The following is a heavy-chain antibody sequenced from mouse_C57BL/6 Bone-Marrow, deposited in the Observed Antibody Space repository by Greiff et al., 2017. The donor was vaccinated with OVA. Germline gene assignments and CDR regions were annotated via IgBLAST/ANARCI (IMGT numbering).Heavy chain of an antibody. Sequence: QVQLQQPGAELVKPGASVKLSCKASGYTFTSYWMHWVKQRPGRGLEWIGRIDPNSGGTKYNEKFKSKATLTVDKPSSTAYMQLSSLTSEDSAGYYCAREERLPCYWYFDVWGTGTTVTVSS. CDR2: IDPNSGGT. D-gene: IGHD2-2*01. V-gene: IGHV1-72*01. J-gene: IGHJ1*03. CDR3: AREERLPCYWYFDV. CDR1: GYTFTSYW.